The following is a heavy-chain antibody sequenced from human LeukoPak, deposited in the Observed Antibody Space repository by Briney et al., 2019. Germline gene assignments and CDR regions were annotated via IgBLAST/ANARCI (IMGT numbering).Heavy chain of an antibody. J-gene: IGHJ4*02. CDR2: IYYTGAT. CDR3: TRDSSGYDWFYDY. CDR1: GGSITSYY. D-gene: IGHD5-12*01. V-gene: IGHV4-59*12. Sequence: SETLSLTCTVSGGSITSYYWTWIRQPPGKGLEWVGYIYYTGATNYNPSLKSRLTISLDTSKSQFSLMLSSVTAADTAVYFCTRDSSGYDWFYDYWGQGTLVTVSS.